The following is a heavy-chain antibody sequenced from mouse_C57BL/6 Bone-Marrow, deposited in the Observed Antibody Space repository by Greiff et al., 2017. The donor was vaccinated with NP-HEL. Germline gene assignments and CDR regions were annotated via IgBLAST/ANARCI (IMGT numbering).Heavy chain of an antibody. V-gene: IGHV5-15*01. CDR3: ARQVELAY. CDR2: ISNLAYSI. D-gene: IGHD1-1*01. CDR1: GFTFSDYG. Sequence: VQLKESGGGLVQPGGSLKLSCAASGFTFSDYGMAWVRQAPRKGPEWVAFISNLAYSIYYADTVTGRFTISRENAKNTLYLEMSSLRSEDTAMYYCARQVELAYWGQGTLVTVSA. J-gene: IGHJ3*01.